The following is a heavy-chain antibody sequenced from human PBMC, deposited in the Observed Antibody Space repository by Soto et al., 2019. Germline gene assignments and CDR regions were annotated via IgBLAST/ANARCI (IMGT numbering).Heavy chain of an antibody. CDR2: ISSSSSYT. Sequence: QVQLVESGGGLVKPGGSLRLSCAASGFTFSDYYMSWIRQAPGKGLEWVSYISSSSSYTNYADSVKGRFTISRDNAKNSLYLQMNSLRAEDTAVYYCARERYSGYDYGGAFDYWGQGTLVTVSS. CDR3: ARERYSGYDYGGAFDY. J-gene: IGHJ4*02. CDR1: GFTFSDYY. V-gene: IGHV3-11*06. D-gene: IGHD5-12*01.